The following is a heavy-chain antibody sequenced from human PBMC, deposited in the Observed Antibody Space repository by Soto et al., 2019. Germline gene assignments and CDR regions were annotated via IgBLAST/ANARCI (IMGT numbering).Heavy chain of an antibody. CDR3: ASSYYDFWSGLEKYYHYYGMDV. CDR1: GYSFTSYW. J-gene: IGHJ6*02. CDR2: IDPSDSYT. D-gene: IGHD3-3*01. Sequence: PGESLKISCKGSGYSFTSYWISWVRQMPGKGLEWMGRIDPSDSYTNYSPSFQGHVTISADKSISTAYLQWSSLKASDTAMYYCASSYYDFWSGLEKYYHYYGMDVWGQGTTVTVSS. V-gene: IGHV5-10-1*01.